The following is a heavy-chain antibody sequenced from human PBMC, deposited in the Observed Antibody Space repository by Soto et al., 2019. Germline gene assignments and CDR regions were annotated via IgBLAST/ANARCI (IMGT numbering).Heavy chain of an antibody. V-gene: IGHV4-4*02. D-gene: IGHD2-15*01. Sequence: QVQLQESGPGLVKPSGTLSLTCAVSGGSISSSNWWSWVRQPPGKGLEWIGEIYHSGSTNYNPSLKSRVTISVDKSKNQFSLKLSSVTAADTAVYYCARDSDEGLGGFVVPHLDYWGQGTLVTVSS. CDR3: ARDSDEGLGGFVVPHLDY. J-gene: IGHJ4*02. CDR2: IYHSGST. CDR1: GGSISSSNW.